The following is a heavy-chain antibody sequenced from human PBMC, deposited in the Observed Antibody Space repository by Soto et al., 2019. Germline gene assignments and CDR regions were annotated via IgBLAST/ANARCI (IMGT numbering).Heavy chain of an antibody. CDR3: ARDIYYDSSGYYYVEVPHYGMDV. CDR1: GGSISSYY. D-gene: IGHD3-22*01. Sequence: LSLTCTVSGGSISSYYWSWIRQPAGKGLEWIGRIYTSGSTNYNPSLKSRVTMSVDTSKNQFSLKLSSVTAADTAVYYCARDIYYDSSGYYYVEVPHYGMDVWGQGTTVTVSS. CDR2: IYTSGST. J-gene: IGHJ6*02. V-gene: IGHV4-4*07.